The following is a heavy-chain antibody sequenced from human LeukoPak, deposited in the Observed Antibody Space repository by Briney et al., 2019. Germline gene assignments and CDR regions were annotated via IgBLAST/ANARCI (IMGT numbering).Heavy chain of an antibody. D-gene: IGHD4-23*01. CDR1: GGSSITSGHY. CDR3: ARERSSSGGHSWFDP. CDR2: IYYTGVT. Sequence: SETLSLTCTVSGGSSITSGHYWGWIRQPPGKGLEWIGSIYYTGVTSTNPFFRSRMSISVDTSKNQFSLNLTSVTAADAAVYYCARERSSSGGHSWFDPWGQGTLVTVSS. J-gene: IGHJ5*02. V-gene: IGHV4-39*07.